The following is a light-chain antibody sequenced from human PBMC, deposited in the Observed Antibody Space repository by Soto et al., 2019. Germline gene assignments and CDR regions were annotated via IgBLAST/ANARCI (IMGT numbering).Light chain of an antibody. CDR2: DTS. CDR3: QQYGSSPWT. V-gene: IGKV3-20*01. Sequence: EIVLTQSPGTLSLSPGEGATLYCRASQSVSRRYLAWFQQKPGQAPRLLIYDTSTRATGIPDRFSGSGSGTGFTLTISRLEPEDFAVYYCQQYGSSPWTFGQGTKVEIK. J-gene: IGKJ1*01. CDR1: QSVSRRY.